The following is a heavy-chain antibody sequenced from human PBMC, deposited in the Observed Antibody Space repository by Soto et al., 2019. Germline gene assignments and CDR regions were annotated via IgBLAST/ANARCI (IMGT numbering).Heavy chain of an antibody. Sequence: ASVKVSCKASGYTFTGYYMHWVRQAPGQGLEWMGWINPNSGGTNYARKFQGWVTMTRDTSISTAYMELSRLRSDDTAVYYCARAGSESYSSSSDDKGDYYGMDVWGQGTTVTVSS. CDR3: ARAGSESYSSSSDDKGDYYGMDV. CDR1: GYTFTGYY. CDR2: INPNSGGT. V-gene: IGHV1-2*04. J-gene: IGHJ6*02. D-gene: IGHD6-6*01.